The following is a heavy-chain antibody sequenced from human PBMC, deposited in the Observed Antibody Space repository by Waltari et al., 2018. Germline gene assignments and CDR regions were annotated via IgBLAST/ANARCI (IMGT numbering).Heavy chain of an antibody. V-gene: IGHV3-74*01. CDR2: INSDGSTT. CDR3: ARGDTVVVVPAPTLDY. Sequence: EVQLVESGGGLVQPGGSLRVSCTTSGLTFNNYWMHWVRQTPGRGLVWVSRINSDGSTTTYADSVRGRFTISRDNARNTLYLQMNSLRADDTAVYYCARGDTVVVVPAPTLDYWGQGTLVTVSS. J-gene: IGHJ4*02. D-gene: IGHD2-15*01. CDR1: GLTFNNYW.